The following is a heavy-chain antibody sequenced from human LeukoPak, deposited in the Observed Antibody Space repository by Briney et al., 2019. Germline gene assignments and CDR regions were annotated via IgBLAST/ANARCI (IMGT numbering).Heavy chain of an antibody. CDR3: ARAGGRSWFDP. J-gene: IGHJ5*02. CDR1: GYSFTDKY. CDR2: INPNSGGT. Sequence: ASVKVSCKASGYSFTDKYMHWVRQAPGRGLEWMGWINPNSGGTNYAQKFQGRVTMTTDTSMSTAYMELSRLTSDDTAVYYCARAGGRSWFDPWGQGTLVTVSS. V-gene: IGHV1-2*02.